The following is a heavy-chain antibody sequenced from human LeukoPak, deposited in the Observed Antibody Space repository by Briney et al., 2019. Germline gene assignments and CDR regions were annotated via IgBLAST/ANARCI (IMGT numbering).Heavy chain of an antibody. V-gene: IGHV3-30*02. CDR1: GFNFSNYD. J-gene: IGHJ5*02. Sequence: PGGSLRLSCAASGFNFSNYDMHWVRQAPGKGLEWVAFIRYDGSDKYYADSVKGRFTISRDNSKNTLYLQMNSLRTDDTAVYYCAKGDTSWGQGTLVTVSS. CDR3: AKGDTS. CDR2: IRYDGSDK. D-gene: IGHD2-21*02.